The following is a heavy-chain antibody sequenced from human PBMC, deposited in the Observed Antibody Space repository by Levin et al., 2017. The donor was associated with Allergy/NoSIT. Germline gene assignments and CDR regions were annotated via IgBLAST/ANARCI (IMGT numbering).Heavy chain of an antibody. CDR1: GFTFSSYA. V-gene: IGHV3-23*01. Sequence: GGSLRLSCAASGFTFSSYAMSWVRQAPGKGLEWVSAISGSGGSTYYADSVKGRFTISRDNSKNTLYLQMNSLRAEDTAVYYCAKAAAIRYCSGGSCYLHYWGQGTLVTVSS. J-gene: IGHJ4*02. CDR2: ISGSGGST. CDR3: AKAAAIRYCSGGSCYLHY. D-gene: IGHD2-15*01.